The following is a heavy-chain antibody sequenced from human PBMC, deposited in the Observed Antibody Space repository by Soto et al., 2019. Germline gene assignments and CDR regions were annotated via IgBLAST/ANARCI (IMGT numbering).Heavy chain of an antibody. CDR3: AGSYYGDHCFDY. CDR1: SGSISSSNW. CDR2: IYHSGST. V-gene: IGHV4-4*02. D-gene: IGHD4-17*01. Sequence: QVQLQESGPGLVKPSGTLSLTCAVSSGSISSSNWWSWVRQPPGKGLEWIGDIYHSGSTNYNPSLKSRVTISVDKSKNQFSLTLSSVTAADTAVYYCAGSYYGDHCFDYWGQGTLVTVSS. J-gene: IGHJ4*02.